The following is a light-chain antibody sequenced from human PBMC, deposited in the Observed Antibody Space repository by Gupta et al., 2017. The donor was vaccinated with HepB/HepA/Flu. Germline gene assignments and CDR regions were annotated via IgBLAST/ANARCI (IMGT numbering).Light chain of an antibody. CDR1: NIGSKS. J-gene: IGLJ2*01. CDR2: DDS. CDR3: QVWDSSSDHRV. V-gene: IGLV3-21*02. Sequence: SYVLTQPPSVSVALGETASVTCGGNNIGSKSVHWYQQTPGQAPVLVVYDDSDRPSGIPDRFSGSNSGNTATLTISRVEGGDEADYYCQVWDSSSDHRVFGGGTRLTVL.